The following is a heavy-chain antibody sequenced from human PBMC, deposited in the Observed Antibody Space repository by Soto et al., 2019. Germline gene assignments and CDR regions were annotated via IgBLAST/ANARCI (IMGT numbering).Heavy chain of an antibody. CDR1: GFTFSSYG. CDR3: AKDYGDYVIDY. V-gene: IGHV3-30*18. D-gene: IGHD4-17*01. J-gene: IGHJ4*02. CDR2: ISYDGSNK. Sequence: QVPLVESGGGVVQPGRSLRLSCAASGFTFSSYGMHWVRQAPGKGLEWVAVISYDGSNKYYADSVKGRFTISRDNSKNTLDLQMNSLRAEDTAVYYCAKDYGDYVIDYWGQGTLVTVSS.